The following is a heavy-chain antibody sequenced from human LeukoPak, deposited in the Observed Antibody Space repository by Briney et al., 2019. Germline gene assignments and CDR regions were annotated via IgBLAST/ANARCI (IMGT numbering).Heavy chain of an antibody. CDR2: IYYSGST. J-gene: IGHJ3*02. V-gene: IGHV4-39*02. CDR3: ARYSITIFGSANDAFDI. Sequence: SETLSLTCTVSGGSVSSSSYYWGWIRQPPGKGLEWIGSIYYSGSTNYNPSLKSRVTISVDTSKNHFSLNLSSVTAADTAVYYCARYSITIFGSANDAFDIWGQGTMVTVSS. CDR1: GGSVSSSSYY. D-gene: IGHD3-9*01.